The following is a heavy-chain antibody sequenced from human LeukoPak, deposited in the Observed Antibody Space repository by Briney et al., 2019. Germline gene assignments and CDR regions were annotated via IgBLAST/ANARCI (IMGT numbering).Heavy chain of an antibody. Sequence: GGSLRLSCAASGFTFSSYSMNWVRQAPGKGLEWVSSISSSSSYIYCADSVKGRFTISRDNAKNSLYLQMNSLRAEDTAVYYCARDLLAMVRGVPIDYWGQGTLVTVSS. CDR3: ARDLLAMVRGVPIDY. D-gene: IGHD3-10*01. V-gene: IGHV3-21*01. CDR1: GFTFSSYS. CDR2: ISSSSSYI. J-gene: IGHJ4*02.